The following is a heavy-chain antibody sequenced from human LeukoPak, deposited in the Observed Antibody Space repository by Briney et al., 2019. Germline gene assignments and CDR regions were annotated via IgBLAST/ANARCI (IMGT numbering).Heavy chain of an antibody. CDR3: AKDAGITMVRGVITYFDY. J-gene: IGHJ4*02. CDR1: GFTFSSYS. D-gene: IGHD3-10*01. Sequence: PGGSLRLSCAASGFTFSSYSMNWVRQASGKGLEWVSVISGSSSSTLYAHSVKGRFTISRDNAKNTLYLQMNSLRVEDTAVYYCAKDAGITMVRGVITYFDYWGQGTLVTVSS. CDR2: ISGSSSST. V-gene: IGHV3-23*01.